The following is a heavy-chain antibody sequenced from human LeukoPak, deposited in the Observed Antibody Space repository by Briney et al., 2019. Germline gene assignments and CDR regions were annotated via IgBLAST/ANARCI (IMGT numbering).Heavy chain of an antibody. V-gene: IGHV1-2*02. CDR1: GYTFTGYY. CDR3: TRPRDYGGNSLPSSGTYYYYMDV. Sequence: GASVKVSCKTSGYTFTGYYMHWVRQAPGQGLEWMGWINPNSGGTNYAQKFQGRVTMTRDTSISTAYMELSRLRSDDTAVYYCTRPRDYGGNSLPSSGTYYYYMDVWGKGTTVTVSS. CDR2: INPNSGGT. J-gene: IGHJ6*03. D-gene: IGHD4-23*01.